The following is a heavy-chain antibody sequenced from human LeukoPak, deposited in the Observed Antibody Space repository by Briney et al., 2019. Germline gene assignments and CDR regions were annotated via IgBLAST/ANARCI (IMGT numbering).Heavy chain of an antibody. J-gene: IGHJ4*02. CDR1: GGSFSGYY. D-gene: IGHD3-22*01. CDR3: ARATLVYYDSSGYYQT. Sequence: KPSDTLSLTCAVYGGSFSGYYWSWIRQPPGKGLEWIGEINHSGSTNYNPSLKSRVTISVDTSKNQFSLKLRSVTAADTAVYYCARATLVYYDSSGYYQTWGQGTLVTVSS. CDR2: INHSGST. V-gene: IGHV4-34*01.